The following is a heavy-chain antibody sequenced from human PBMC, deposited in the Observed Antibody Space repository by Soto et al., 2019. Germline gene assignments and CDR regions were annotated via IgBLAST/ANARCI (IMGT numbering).Heavy chain of an antibody. V-gene: IGHV2-70*11. J-gene: IGHJ3*02. CDR3: ARAYYYGSARGLDI. D-gene: IGHD3-10*01. CDR1: GFSLSTGGMC. Sequence: SGPTLVNPTQTLTLTCTFSGFSLSTGGMCVNWIRQPPGKALEWLARIDWEDDKYYTTSLKTRLTISKDTSKNQVVLRMTNMDPVDTATYYCARAYYYGSARGLDIWGQGTMLTVSS. CDR2: IDWEDDK.